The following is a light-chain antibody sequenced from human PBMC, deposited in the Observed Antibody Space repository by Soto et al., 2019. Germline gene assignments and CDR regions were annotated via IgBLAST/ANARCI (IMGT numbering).Light chain of an antibody. Sequence: QSVLTQPASVSGSPGQSIIISCTEATSDVENYVFVSWFQQHPGKAPRLIIYEGSRRPSGVSNRFSGSKSGKTASLTISGLQTEDEADYYCCSYVGSSTYVFGTGTKVTVL. CDR3: CSYVGSSTYV. J-gene: IGLJ1*01. V-gene: IGLV2-23*01. CDR1: TSDVENYVF. CDR2: EGS.